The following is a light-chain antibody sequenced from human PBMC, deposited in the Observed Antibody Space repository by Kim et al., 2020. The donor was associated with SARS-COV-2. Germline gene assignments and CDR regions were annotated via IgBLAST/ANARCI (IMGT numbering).Light chain of an antibody. CDR3: TSYTSSSVV. CDR2: DVS. Sequence: PRPSITISCTATSSDVGGSNYVSLYQQYPGKAPKLMIYDVSKRPSGVSNRFSGSKSGNTASLTISGLQAEDEADYYCTSYTSSSVVFGGWTQLTVL. V-gene: IGLV2-14*04. CDR1: SSDVGGSNY. J-gene: IGLJ2*01.